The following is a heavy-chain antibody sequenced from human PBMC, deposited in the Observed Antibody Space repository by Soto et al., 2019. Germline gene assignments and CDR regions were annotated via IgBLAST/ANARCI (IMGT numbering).Heavy chain of an antibody. Sequence: PGGSLRLSCAASGFTFSSYAMHWVRQAPGKGLEWVAVISYDGSNKYYADSVKGRFTISRDNSKNTLYLQMNSLRAEDTAVYYCARAYEGDYFDYWGQGTXVTVSS. CDR1: GFTFSSYA. J-gene: IGHJ4*02. V-gene: IGHV3-30-3*01. CDR2: ISYDGSNK. CDR3: ARAYEGDYFDY. D-gene: IGHD3-16*01.